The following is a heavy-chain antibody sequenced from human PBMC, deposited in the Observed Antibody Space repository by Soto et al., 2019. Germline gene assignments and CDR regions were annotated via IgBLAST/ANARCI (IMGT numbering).Heavy chain of an antibody. V-gene: IGHV3-30-3*01. CDR1: GFTFSSYA. CDR3: ARALGSGSYYNLGY. J-gene: IGHJ4*02. Sequence: QVQLVESGGGVVQPGRSLRLSCAASGFTFSSYAMHWVRQAPGKGLEWVAVISYDGSNKYYADSVKGRFTISRDNSKNTLYLQMNSLRAEDTAVYYCARALGSGSYYNLGYWGQGTLVTVSS. CDR2: ISYDGSNK. D-gene: IGHD3-10*01.